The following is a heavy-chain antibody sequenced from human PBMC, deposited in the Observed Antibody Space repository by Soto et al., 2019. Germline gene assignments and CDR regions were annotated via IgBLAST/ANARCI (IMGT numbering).Heavy chain of an antibody. D-gene: IGHD1-26*01. Sequence: EVQLLESGGVLVQPGGSLRLSCAASGFTFSSYAMRWVRQAPVEGLEWVSAISGSGGSTYYADSVKGRFTITRDKSKNTLYLNMNRLRAEDTAVCYWAGRGSGSYYDYWGQGTLVTVSS. V-gene: IGHV3-23*01. CDR2: ISGSGGST. J-gene: IGHJ4*02. CDR3: AGRGSGSYYDY. CDR1: GFTFSSYA.